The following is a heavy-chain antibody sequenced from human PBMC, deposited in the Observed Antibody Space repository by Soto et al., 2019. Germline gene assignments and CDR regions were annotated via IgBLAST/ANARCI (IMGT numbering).Heavy chain of an antibody. V-gene: IGHV3-48*01. D-gene: IGHD6-19*01. CDR2: ISTGSATI. Sequence: EVQLVESGGNLVQPGGSLRLSCAASGFLFSNYGMNWVRQAPGKGLEWLSHISTGSATIYYADSVKGRFTISRDNAKKSLYLQMNSLRADDTAVYYCARDYEGSCWYHGFDVWGQGTVVTVSS. CDR1: GFLFSNYG. J-gene: IGHJ3*01. CDR3: ARDYEGSCWYHGFDV.